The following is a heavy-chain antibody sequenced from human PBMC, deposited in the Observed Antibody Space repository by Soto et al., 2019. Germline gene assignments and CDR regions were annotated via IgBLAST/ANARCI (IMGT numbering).Heavy chain of an antibody. J-gene: IGHJ4*02. D-gene: IGHD3-22*01. CDR1: GYTFTGYY. CDR2: INPNSGGT. Sequence: GASVKVSCKASGYTFTGYYMHWVRQAPGQGLEWMGWINPNSGGTNYAQKFQGWVTMTRDTSISIAYMELSRLTSDDTAVYYCAVSRGYYDSSGYFSPFDYWGQGTLVTVSS. V-gene: IGHV1-2*04. CDR3: AVSRGYYDSSGYFSPFDY.